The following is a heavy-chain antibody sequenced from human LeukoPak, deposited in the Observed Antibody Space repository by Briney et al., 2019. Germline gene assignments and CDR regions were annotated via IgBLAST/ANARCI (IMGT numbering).Heavy chain of an antibody. CDR3: ARGLEWLTRRHTWFDP. CDR1: SYTFTNYA. V-gene: IGHV1-18*01. J-gene: IGHJ5*02. Sequence: ASVTVSFKASSYTFTNYAFTWVRQAPGQGLEWMGWISTYNGNTNYAQKLQGRVTITTDTSTSTAYMELRSLRSDDTAVYYCARGLEWLTRRHTWFDPWGQGTLVTVSS. D-gene: IGHD3-3*01. CDR2: ISTYNGNT.